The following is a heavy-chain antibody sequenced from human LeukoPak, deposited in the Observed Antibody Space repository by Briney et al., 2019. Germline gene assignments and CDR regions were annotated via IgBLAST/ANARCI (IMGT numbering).Heavy chain of an antibody. V-gene: IGHV4-59*01. D-gene: IGHD6-13*01. CDR1: GGSISPYY. CDR3: ARRGSSSWYLDY. CDR2: IHYSGTT. Sequence: SETLSLTCTVSGGSISPYYWNWIRQPPGKGLEWIGYIHYSGTTNYNPSLRSRVTISVDTSKNRLSLNLSSVTAADTAVYYCARRGSSSWYLDYWGQGTLVTVSS. J-gene: IGHJ4*02.